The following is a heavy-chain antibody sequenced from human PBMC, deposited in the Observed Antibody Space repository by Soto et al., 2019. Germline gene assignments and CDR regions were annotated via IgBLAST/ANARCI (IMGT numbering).Heavy chain of an antibody. CDR2: VSYGDSNK. CDR1: GFTFSAYA. D-gene: IGHD3-10*01. CDR3: ARSGFYGSGILYFYGVDV. J-gene: IGHJ6*02. Sequence: QVQLVESGGGEVQPGRSLRLSCAASGFTFSAYALHWVRQAPGTGLEWVATVSYGDSNKYYADSVKGRFTISRDTSKKTLFLKMNSLKVEDTAIYYCARSGFYGSGILYFYGVDVWGQGTTVTVAS. V-gene: IGHV3-30-3*01.